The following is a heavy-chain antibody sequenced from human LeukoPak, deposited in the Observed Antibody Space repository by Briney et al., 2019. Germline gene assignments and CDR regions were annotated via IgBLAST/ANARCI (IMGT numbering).Heavy chain of an antibody. Sequence: SETLSLTCTVSGGSISSSSYYWGWIRQPPGKGLEWIGSIYYSGSTYYNPSLKSRVTISVDTSKNQFSLKLSSVTAADTALYYCARHVGGATKRIDYWGQGTLVTVSS. CDR1: GGSISSSSYY. J-gene: IGHJ4*02. D-gene: IGHD1-26*01. CDR2: IYYSGST. V-gene: IGHV4-39*01. CDR3: ARHVGGATKRIDY.